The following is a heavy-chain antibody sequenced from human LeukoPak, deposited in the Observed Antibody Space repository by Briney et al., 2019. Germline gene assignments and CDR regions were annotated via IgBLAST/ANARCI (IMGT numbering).Heavy chain of an antibody. V-gene: IGHV3-15*01. CDR2: IKTKTDAETP. CDR1: GFTFSNAW. J-gene: IGHJ4*02. CDR3: EMHRYNY. D-gene: IGHD5-24*01. Sequence: GGSLRLSCAASGFTFSNAWMNWVRQAPGKGLEWVGRIKTKTDAETPDYAAPVKGRFTISRDDSKNTLYLQMDSLKTEDTAVYCTEMHRYNYWGQGTLVTVSS.